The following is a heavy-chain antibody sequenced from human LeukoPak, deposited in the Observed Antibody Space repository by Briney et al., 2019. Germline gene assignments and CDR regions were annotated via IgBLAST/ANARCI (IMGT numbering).Heavy chain of an antibody. CDR1: GGTFSSYA. CDR2: IIPIFGTA. Sequence: ASVKVSCKASGGTFSSYAISWVRQAPGQGLEWMGGIIPIFGTANYAQKFQGRVTITADKSTSAAYMELSSLRSEDTAVYYCARAFRTYYYDSSGLGKSYYFDYWGQGTLVTVSS. D-gene: IGHD3-22*01. CDR3: ARAFRTYYYDSSGLGKSYYFDY. V-gene: IGHV1-69*06. J-gene: IGHJ4*02.